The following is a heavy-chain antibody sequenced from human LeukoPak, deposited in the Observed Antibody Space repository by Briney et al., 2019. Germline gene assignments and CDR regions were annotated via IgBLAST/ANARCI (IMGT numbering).Heavy chain of an antibody. V-gene: IGHV1-2*06. Sequence: GESLKISCTASGYTFTGYYMHWVRQAPGQGLEWMGRINPNSGGTNYAQKFQGRVTMTRDTSISTAYMELSRLRSDDTAVYYCARGEEGATDIWGQGTMVTVSS. CDR1: GYTFTGYY. D-gene: IGHD1-26*01. J-gene: IGHJ3*02. CDR3: ARGEEGATDI. CDR2: INPNSGGT.